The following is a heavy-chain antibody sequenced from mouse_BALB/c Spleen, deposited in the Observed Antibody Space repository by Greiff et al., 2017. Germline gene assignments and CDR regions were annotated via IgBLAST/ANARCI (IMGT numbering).Heavy chain of an antibody. CDR1: VYTFTSYW. Sequence: QVHVKQSGAELAKPGASVKMSCKASVYTFTSYWMHWVKQRPGQGLEWIGYINPSTGYTEYNQKFKDKATLTADKSSSTAYMQLSSLTSEDSAVYYCARGGVYAWFAYWGQGTLVTVSA. CDR3: ARGGVYAWFAY. D-gene: IGHD1-1*01. J-gene: IGHJ3*01. V-gene: IGHV1-7*01. CDR2: INPSTGYT.